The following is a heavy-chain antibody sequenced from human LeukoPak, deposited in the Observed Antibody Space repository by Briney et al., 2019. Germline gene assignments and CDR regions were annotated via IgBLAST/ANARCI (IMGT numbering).Heavy chain of an antibody. Sequence: GASVKVSCKASGYTFTSYGINWVQQAPGQGLEWMGWINTYTGNTNYAQKLQGRVTMTTDTSTSTAYMELRSLRSDDTAVYYCARKGGYSRYWFDPWGQGTLVTVSS. CDR1: GYTFTSYG. J-gene: IGHJ5*02. CDR2: INTYTGNT. D-gene: IGHD2-15*01. V-gene: IGHV1-18*01. CDR3: ARKGGYSRYWFDP.